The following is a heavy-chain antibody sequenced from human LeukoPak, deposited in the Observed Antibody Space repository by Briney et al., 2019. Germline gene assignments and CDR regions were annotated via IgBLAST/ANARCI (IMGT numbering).Heavy chain of an antibody. CDR3: ARRTNYDILTGYDPPDY. V-gene: IGHV3-48*01. J-gene: IGHJ4*02. CDR2: ISSSGSTI. D-gene: IGHD3-9*01. Sequence: VSYISSSGSTIYYADSVKGRFTISRDNSKNTLYLQMNSLRAEDTAVYYCARRTNYDILTGYDPPDYWGQGTLVTVSS.